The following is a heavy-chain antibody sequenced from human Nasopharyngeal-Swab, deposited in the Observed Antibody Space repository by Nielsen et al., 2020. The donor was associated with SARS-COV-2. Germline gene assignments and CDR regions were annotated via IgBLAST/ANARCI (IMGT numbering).Heavy chain of an antibody. V-gene: IGHV1-69*01. CDR2: IIPIFGTA. CDR3: ARGLTTVTTYYYYGMDV. D-gene: IGHD4-11*01. J-gene: IGHJ6*02. Sequence: RQAPGHGCGGMGGIIPIFGTANYAQKFQGRVTITADESTSTAYMELSSLRSEDTAVYYCARGLTTVTTYYYYGMDVWGQGTTVTVSS.